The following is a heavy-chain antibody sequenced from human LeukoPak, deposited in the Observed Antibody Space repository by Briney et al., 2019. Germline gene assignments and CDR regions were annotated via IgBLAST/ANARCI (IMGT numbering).Heavy chain of an antibody. CDR1: GFTFSSYS. CDR3: AREEGSESYYNY. J-gene: IGHJ4*02. Sequence: GGSLRLSCAASGFTFSSYSMNWVRQAPGRGLEWVSSISSSSSYIYYADSVKGRFTISRDNAKNSLYLKINSLRAEDTAVYNCAREEGSESYYNYWGQGTLVTVSS. V-gene: IGHV3-21*01. CDR2: ISSSSSYI. D-gene: IGHD3-10*01.